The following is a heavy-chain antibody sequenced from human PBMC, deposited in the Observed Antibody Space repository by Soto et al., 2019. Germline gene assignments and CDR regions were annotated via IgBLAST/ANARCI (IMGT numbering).Heavy chain of an antibody. Sequence: SDTLSLTCTVSGGSLSVYYWSWIRQPPGKGLEWIGDFYSSGSPHHNPSLKNRVSISEDRSKNEFSLKLSSVTAADTAIYYCAREFYYDSSGIGFDSWGQGTLVTVSS. J-gene: IGHJ4*02. V-gene: IGHV4-59*01. CDR3: AREFYYDSSGIGFDS. CDR2: FYSSGSP. D-gene: IGHD3-22*01. CDR1: GGSLSVYY.